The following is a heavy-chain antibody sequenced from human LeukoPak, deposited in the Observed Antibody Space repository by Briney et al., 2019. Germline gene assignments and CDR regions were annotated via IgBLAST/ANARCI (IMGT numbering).Heavy chain of an antibody. CDR3: ARAGDGYNPFRGNGMDV. D-gene: IGHD5-24*01. Sequence: GGSLRLSCAASGFTFSSYSMNWVRQAPGKGLEWVSSISSSSSYIYYADSVKGRFTISRDNAKNSLYLQMNSLRAEDTAVYYCARAGDGYNPFRGNGMDVWGQGTTVTVSS. V-gene: IGHV3-21*01. J-gene: IGHJ6*02. CDR1: GFTFSSYS. CDR2: ISSSSSYI.